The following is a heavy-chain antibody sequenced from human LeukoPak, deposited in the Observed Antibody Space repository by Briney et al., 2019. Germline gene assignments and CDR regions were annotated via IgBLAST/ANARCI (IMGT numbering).Heavy chain of an antibody. Sequence: GGSLRLSCAASGFTFSSFEMNWVRQAPGKGLEWVSYISSSGSTIHSADSVKGRFTISRDNAKNSLYLQMNSLRAEDTAVYYCARGNYGDYARSSFDYWGQGTLVTVSS. V-gene: IGHV3-48*03. CDR3: ARGNYGDYARSSFDY. D-gene: IGHD4-17*01. CDR2: ISSSGSTI. J-gene: IGHJ4*02. CDR1: GFTFSSFE.